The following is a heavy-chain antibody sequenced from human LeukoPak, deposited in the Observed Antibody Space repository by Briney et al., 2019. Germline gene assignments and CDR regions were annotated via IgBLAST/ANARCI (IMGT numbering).Heavy chain of an antibody. Sequence: SVKVSCKASVYTLTGYNMHGVPQAPGQGLEWMGWINPNRGGTNYAKKFQGRVTMTRDTSISTAYMELSRLRSDDTAVYYCAREHYDILTGGSGPSDYCYGIDVWGQGTTVTVSS. CDR3: AREHYDILTGGSGPSDYCYGIDV. D-gene: IGHD3-9*01. CDR2: INPNRGGT. V-gene: IGHV1-2*02. J-gene: IGHJ6*02. CDR1: VYTLTGYN.